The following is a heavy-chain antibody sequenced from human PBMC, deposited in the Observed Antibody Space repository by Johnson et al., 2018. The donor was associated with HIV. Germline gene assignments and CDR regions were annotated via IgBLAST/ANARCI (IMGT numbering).Heavy chain of an antibody. Sequence: QVQLVESGGGVVQPGKSLRLSCAAYGFSFSSYDMHWVRQAPGKGLEWVAVISYDGSNKYYTDSVKGRFTISRDNSKNTLYLQMNSLRAEDTAVYYCARDLSRYIAVATFDAFDIWGQGTMVTVSS. J-gene: IGHJ3*02. V-gene: IGHV3-30-3*01. CDR3: ARDLSRYIAVATFDAFDI. CDR1: GFSFSSYD. CDR2: ISYDGSNK. D-gene: IGHD6-19*01.